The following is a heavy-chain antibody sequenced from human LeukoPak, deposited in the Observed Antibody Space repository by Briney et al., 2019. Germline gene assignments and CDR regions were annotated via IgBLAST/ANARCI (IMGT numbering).Heavy chain of an antibody. D-gene: IGHD2-21*01. CDR2: TDASGDST. CDR3: ARADCNNIHCYVKDY. J-gene: IGHJ4*02. CDR1: VFTFISHS. V-gene: IGHV3-23*01. Sequence: GGSLILSCAASVFTFISHSIYWVRHAPWKGLEWVSATDASGDSTIYADSVKGRFTISRDNARNILYLQMNSLRAEDTAVYFCARADCNNIHCYVKDYWGQGTLVTVSS.